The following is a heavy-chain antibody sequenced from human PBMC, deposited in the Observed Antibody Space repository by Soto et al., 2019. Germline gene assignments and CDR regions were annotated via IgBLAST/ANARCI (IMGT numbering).Heavy chain of an antibody. CDR1: GYTLPELS. V-gene: IGHV1-24*01. D-gene: IGHD4-17*01. CDR3: ATQSGDPRHYYYYGMDV. Sequence: ASVKVSCKVSGYTLPELSMHWVRQAPGKGLEWMGGFDPEDGETIYAQKFQGRVTMTEDTSTDTAYMELSSLRSEDTAVYYCATQSGDPRHYYYYGMDVWGQGTTVTVSS. CDR2: FDPEDGET. J-gene: IGHJ6*02.